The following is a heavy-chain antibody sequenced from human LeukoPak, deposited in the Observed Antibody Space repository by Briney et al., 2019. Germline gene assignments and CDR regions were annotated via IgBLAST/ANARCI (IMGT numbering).Heavy chain of an antibody. CDR3: AVLEGDYYDSSGYYNY. CDR2: ISGSGGST. V-gene: IGHV3-23*01. CDR1: GFTFSSYA. J-gene: IGHJ4*02. D-gene: IGHD3-22*01. Sequence: PGESLRLSCAASGFTFSSYAMSWVRQAPGKGLEWVSAISGSGGSTYYADSVKGRFTISRDNSKNTLYLQMNSLRAEDTAVYYCAVLEGDYYDSSGYYNYWGQGTLVTVSS.